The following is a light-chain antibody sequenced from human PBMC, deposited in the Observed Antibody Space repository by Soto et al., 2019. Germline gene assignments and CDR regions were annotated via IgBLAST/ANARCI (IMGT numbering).Light chain of an antibody. J-gene: IGLJ2*01. CDR3: AAWDDSLNGVV. CDR2: DVN. Sequence: QSALTQPPSVSGSPGQSVTISCTATTTDIDNYDSVSWYQQAPGTAPKLIIYDVNNRPSGAPDRFSGSTSGNTASLTISGLQAEDETDYYCAAWDDSLNGVVFGGGTKLTVL. V-gene: IGLV2-18*01. CDR1: TTDIDNYDS.